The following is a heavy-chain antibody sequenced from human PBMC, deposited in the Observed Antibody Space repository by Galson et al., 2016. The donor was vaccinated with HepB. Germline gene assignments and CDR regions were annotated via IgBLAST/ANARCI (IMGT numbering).Heavy chain of an antibody. J-gene: IGHJ2*01. D-gene: IGHD1-26*01. CDR3: ARGSGSYLGWVFDL. Sequence: SLRLSCAASGFTFSSYAMSWVRQAPGKGLEWVSGISGSRAGTYYADSVKGRFTISRDNSRSTVYLQMNSLRADDTAVYYCARGSGSYLGWVFDLWGRGALVTVSS. CDR2: ISGSRAGT. CDR1: GFTFSSYA. V-gene: IGHV3-23*01.